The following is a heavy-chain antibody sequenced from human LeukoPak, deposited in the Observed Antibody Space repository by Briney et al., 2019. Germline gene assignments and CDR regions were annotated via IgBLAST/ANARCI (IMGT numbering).Heavy chain of an antibody. CDR1: GFTFSSYS. CDR2: ISSSSSYI. CDR3: ARVYCSSTSCVDRRFDY. J-gene: IGHJ4*02. V-gene: IGHV3-21*01. Sequence: PGGSLRLSCAASGFTFSSYSMNWVRQAPGKGLECVSSISSSSSYIYYADSVKGRFTISRDNAKNSLYLQMNSLRAEDTAVYYCARVYCSSTSCVDRRFDYWGQGTLVTVSS. D-gene: IGHD2-2*01.